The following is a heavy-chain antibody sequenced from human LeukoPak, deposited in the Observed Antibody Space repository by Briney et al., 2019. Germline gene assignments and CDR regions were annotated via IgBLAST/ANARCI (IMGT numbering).Heavy chain of an antibody. D-gene: IGHD2-2*01. J-gene: IGHJ4*02. CDR1: GFSFSSYS. Sequence: LPGGSLRLSCAGSGFSFSSYSMTWVRQTPGKGLEWVSFISGSGGTIYYADSVKGRFTVSRDNAKNSQYLQMISLRAEDTAMYYCVRGSCSTTRCSQDYWGQGTLVTVSS. CDR3: VRGSCSTTRCSQDY. V-gene: IGHV3-48*01. CDR2: ISGSGGTI.